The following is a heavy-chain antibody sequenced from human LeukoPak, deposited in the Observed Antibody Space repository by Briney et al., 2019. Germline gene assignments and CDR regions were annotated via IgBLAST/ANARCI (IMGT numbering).Heavy chain of an antibody. CDR1: GFTFTTYW. J-gene: IGHJ5*02. V-gene: IGHV3-74*01. Sequence: GGSLRLSCAASGFTFTTYWMHWVRQAPGKGLVWVSRINTDGSRTNYADSVKARFIISRDNTKNTLFLQMNSLRAEDTGVYYCARVMADSDNWFDPWGQGTLVTVSS. D-gene: IGHD5-24*01. CDR3: ARVMADSDNWFDP. CDR2: INTDGSRT.